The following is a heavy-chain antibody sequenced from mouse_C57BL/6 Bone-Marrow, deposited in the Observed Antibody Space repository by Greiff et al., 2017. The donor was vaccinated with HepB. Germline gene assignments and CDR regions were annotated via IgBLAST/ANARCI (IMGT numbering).Heavy chain of an antibody. J-gene: IGHJ2*01. CDR1: GYTFTSYT. CDR3: ARRYYPYYFSY. V-gene: IGHV1-4*01. CDR2: INPSSGYT. D-gene: IGHD1-1*01. Sequence: QVQLKESGAELARPGASVKMSCKASGYTFTSYTMHWVKQRTGQGLEWIGYINPSSGYTKYNQKFKDKATLTADKSSSTAYMQLSSLTSEDSAVYYCARRYYPYYFSYSCQFTTLTLSS.